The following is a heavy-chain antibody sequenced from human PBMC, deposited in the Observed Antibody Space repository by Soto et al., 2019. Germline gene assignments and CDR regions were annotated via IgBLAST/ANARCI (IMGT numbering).Heavy chain of an antibody. D-gene: IGHD1-7*01. Sequence: QVQLVQSGAEVKKPGSSVKVSCKASGGTFSSYAISWVRQAPGQGLEWMGGIIPIFETANYAQKFQGRVTITADESTSTAYMELSSLRSEDTAVYYCSYRGTGTTSIGFDYWGQGTLVTVSS. J-gene: IGHJ4*02. V-gene: IGHV1-69*12. CDR2: IIPIFETA. CDR1: GGTFSSYA. CDR3: SYRGTGTTSIGFDY.